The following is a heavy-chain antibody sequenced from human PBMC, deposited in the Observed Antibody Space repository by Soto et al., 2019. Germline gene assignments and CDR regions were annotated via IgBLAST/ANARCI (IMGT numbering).Heavy chain of an antibody. J-gene: IGHJ4*02. CDR3: ARPPGYCSGGSCFGY. Sequence: ASVKVSCKASGYTFTIYAMHWVLQAPGQRLEWMGWINAGNGNTKYSQKFQGRVTITRDTSASTAYMELSSLRSEDTAVYYCARPPGYCSGGSCFGYWGQGTLVTVSS. CDR1: GYTFTIYA. CDR2: INAGNGNT. D-gene: IGHD2-15*01. V-gene: IGHV1-3*01.